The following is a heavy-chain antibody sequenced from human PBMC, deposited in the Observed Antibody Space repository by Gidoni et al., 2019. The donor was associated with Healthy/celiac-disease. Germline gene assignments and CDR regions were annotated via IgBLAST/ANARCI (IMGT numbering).Heavy chain of an antibody. CDR2: IYHSGST. D-gene: IGHD3-22*01. CDR3: ARLPTMTAPEGAFDI. CDR1: GGSISRSNW. V-gene: IGHV4-4*02. J-gene: IGHJ3*02. Sequence: QVQLQESGPGLVKPSGTLYLTCAVSGGSISRSNWWSWVRQPPGKGLEWIGEIYHSGSTNYNPSLKRRVTISVDKSKNQFSLKLSSVTAADTAVYYCARLPTMTAPEGAFDIWGQGTMVTVSS.